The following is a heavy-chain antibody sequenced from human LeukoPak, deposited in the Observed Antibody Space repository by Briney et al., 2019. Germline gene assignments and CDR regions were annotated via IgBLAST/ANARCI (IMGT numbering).Heavy chain of an antibody. D-gene: IGHD2-2*02. CDR3: ARDPLSIPFDY. V-gene: IGHV3-11*01. J-gene: IGHJ4*02. CDR1: GFAFSDYY. Sequence: PGGSLRLSCAASGFAFSDYYMTWVRQAPGKGLEWVSYISTSGSSMYYADSVRGRFTISRDNAKNSLYLQMNSLRAEDTAVYYCARDPLSIPFDYWGQGTLVTVSS. CDR2: ISTSGSSM.